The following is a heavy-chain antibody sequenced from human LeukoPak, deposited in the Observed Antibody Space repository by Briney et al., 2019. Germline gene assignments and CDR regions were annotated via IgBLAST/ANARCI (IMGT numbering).Heavy chain of an antibody. J-gene: IGHJ4*02. CDR2: IKQDGSEK. V-gene: IGHV3-7*01. CDR3: ARGETTYDY. CDR1: EFSVGSNY. Sequence: GGSLRLSCAASEFSVGSNYMTWVRQAPGKGLEWVANIKQDGSEKYYVDSVKGRFTISRDNAKNSLYLQMNSLRAEDTAVYYCARGETTYDYWGQGTLVTVSS. D-gene: IGHD4-11*01.